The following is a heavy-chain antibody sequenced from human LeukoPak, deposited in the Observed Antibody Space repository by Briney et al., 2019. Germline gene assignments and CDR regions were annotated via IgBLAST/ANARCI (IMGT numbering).Heavy chain of an antibody. Sequence: PSETLSLTCTVSGSSISSYYWSWIRQPAGKGLEWIGRIYTSGSTNYNPSLKSRVTMSVDTSKNQFSLKLSSVTAADTAVYYCARTPRDCSSTSCYFWFDPWGQGTLVTVSS. CDR1: GSSISSYY. CDR2: IYTSGST. J-gene: IGHJ5*02. V-gene: IGHV4-4*07. CDR3: ARTPRDCSSTSCYFWFDP. D-gene: IGHD2-2*01.